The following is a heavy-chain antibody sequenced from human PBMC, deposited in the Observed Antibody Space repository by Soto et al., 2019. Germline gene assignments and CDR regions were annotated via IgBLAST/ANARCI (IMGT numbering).Heavy chain of an antibody. D-gene: IGHD2-15*01. V-gene: IGHV4-59*08. CDR1: GGSISSYY. CDR2: IYYSGST. J-gene: IGHJ4*02. CDR3: ARVGYCSGGSCLDY. Sequence: SETLSLTCTVSGGSISSYYWSWIRQPPGKGLEWIGYIYYSGSTNYNPSLKSRVTISVDTSNNQFSLKLSSVTAADTAVYYCARVGYCSGGSCLDYWGQGTLVTVSS.